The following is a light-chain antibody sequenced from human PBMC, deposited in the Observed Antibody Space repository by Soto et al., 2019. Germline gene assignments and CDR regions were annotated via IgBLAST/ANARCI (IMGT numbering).Light chain of an antibody. CDR3: QQLNSFPIT. Sequence: DLQLTQAPLFLSPSAGDRGSITCQGRQAIRRYLAWYQQKPGRAPKLLIYAASTLXSGVPSRLSGSGSGTEFTLTITSLQPEDFATYYCQQLNSFPITFGQGTRLEIK. V-gene: IGKV1-9*01. CDR1: QAIRRY. CDR2: AAS. J-gene: IGKJ5*01.